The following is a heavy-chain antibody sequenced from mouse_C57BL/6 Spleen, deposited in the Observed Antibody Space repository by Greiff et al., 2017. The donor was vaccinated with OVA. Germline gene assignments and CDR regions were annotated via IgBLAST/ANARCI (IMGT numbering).Heavy chain of an antibody. CDR1: GYTFTSYW. J-gene: IGHJ4*01. V-gene: IGHV1-64*01. D-gene: IGHD4-1*01. CDR2: IHPNSGST. Sequence: QVQLKQPGAELVKPGASVKLSCKASGYTFTSYWMHWVKQRPGQGLEWIGMIHPNSGSTNYNEKFKSKATLTVDKSSSTAYMQLSSLTSEDSAVYYCARRTGDYSFAYWGPGPSVTVSS. CDR3: ARRTGDYSFAY.